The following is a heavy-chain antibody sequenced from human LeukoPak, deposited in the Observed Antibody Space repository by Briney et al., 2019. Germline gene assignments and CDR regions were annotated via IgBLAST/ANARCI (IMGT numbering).Heavy chain of an antibody. D-gene: IGHD5-18*01. V-gene: IGHV7-4-1*02. J-gene: IGHJ4*02. CDR3: ARGGVDTAMVFYPHFDY. Sequence: ASVKVSCKASGYTFTSYAMNWVRQAPGQGLEWMGWINTNTGNPTYAQGFTGRFVFSLDTSVSTAYLQISSLKAEDTAVYYCARGGVDTAMVFYPHFDYWGQGTLVTVSS. CDR2: INTNTGNP. CDR1: GYTFTSYA.